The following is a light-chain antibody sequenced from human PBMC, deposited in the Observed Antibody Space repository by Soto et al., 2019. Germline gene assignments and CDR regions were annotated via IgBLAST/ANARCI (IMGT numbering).Light chain of an antibody. Sequence: QAVVTQPPSVSGSPGQSVTISCTGTSSDVGSYNRVSWYQQPPGTAPKLMIFEVSNRPSGVPDRFSASKSGNTASLTISGLQAEDEADYYCSSYTSSSTLVFGGGTKVTVL. CDR3: SSYTSSSTLV. CDR2: EVS. V-gene: IGLV2-18*02. CDR1: SSDVGSYNR. J-gene: IGLJ2*01.